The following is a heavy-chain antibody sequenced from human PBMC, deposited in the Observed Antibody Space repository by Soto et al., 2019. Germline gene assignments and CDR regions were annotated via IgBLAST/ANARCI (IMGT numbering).Heavy chain of an antibody. D-gene: IGHD6-19*01. J-gene: IGHJ4*02. Sequence: VLLQESGPGLVQPSGTLSLSCVVSDVSIGSNYYWGWVRQPPGKGLEWLGDMSHIGSVNYNPSLKSRVTISMDKSQNQFSLKLDVMTAADTAVYSCARRLGWYAVDYWGQGTLVIVSS. CDR3: ARRLGWYAVDY. V-gene: IGHV4-4*02. CDR2: MSHIGSV. CDR1: DVSIGSNYY.